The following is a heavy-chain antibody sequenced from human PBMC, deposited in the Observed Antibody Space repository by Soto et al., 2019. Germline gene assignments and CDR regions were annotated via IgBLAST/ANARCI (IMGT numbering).Heavy chain of an antibody. CDR1: GYTFTSYG. CDR2: INAGNGNT. CDR3: ARSVPRFCTNGVCNDY. V-gene: IGHV1-3*01. Sequence: ASVKVSCKASGYTFTSYGISWVRQAPGQGLEWMGWINAGNGNTKYSQKFQGRVTITRDTSASTAYMELSSLRSEDTAVYYCARSVPRFCTNGVCNDYWGQGTLVTVSS. J-gene: IGHJ4*02. D-gene: IGHD2-8*01.